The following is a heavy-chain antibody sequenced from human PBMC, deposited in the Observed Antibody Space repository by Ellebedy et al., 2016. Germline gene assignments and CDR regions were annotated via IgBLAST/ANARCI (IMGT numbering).Heavy chain of an antibody. D-gene: IGHD6-13*01. CDR3: ARGSVEQLVLYYGMDV. CDR2: INHSGST. CDR1: GGSFSGYY. Sequence: SETLSLTXAVYGGSFSGYYWSWIRQPPGKGLEWIGEINHSGSTNYNPSLKSRVTISVDTSKNQFSLKLSSVTAADTAVYYCARGSVEQLVLYYGMDVWGQGTTVTVSS. J-gene: IGHJ6*02. V-gene: IGHV4-34*01.